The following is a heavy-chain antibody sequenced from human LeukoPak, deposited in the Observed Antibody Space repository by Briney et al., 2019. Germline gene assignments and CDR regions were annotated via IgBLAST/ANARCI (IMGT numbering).Heavy chain of an antibody. J-gene: IGHJ4*02. V-gene: IGHV4-39*01. D-gene: IGHD3-10*01. Sequence: PSETLSLTCTVSGGSISIISSSTYYWGWIRQAPGRGLEWIGSVYQSGNPYYNPSLKSRVLLSFDPSKKELSLQINSVTATDTALYFCASLRFGDSYFDFWGQGTQVTVSS. CDR1: GGSISIISSSTYY. CDR2: VYQSGNP. CDR3: ASLRFGDSYFDF.